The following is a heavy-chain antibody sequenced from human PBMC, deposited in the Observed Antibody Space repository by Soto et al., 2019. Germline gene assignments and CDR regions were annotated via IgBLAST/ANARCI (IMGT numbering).Heavy chain of an antibody. CDR1: GYTFTSYG. CDR3: ARVYRDLWFGPPNWSDP. V-gene: IGHV1-18*01. Sequence: ASVKVSCKASGYTFTSYGISWVRQAPGQGLEWMGWISAYNGNTNYAQKLQGRVTMTTDTSTSTAYMELRSLRSDDTAVYYCARVYRDLWFGPPNWSDPWGQGTLVTVSS. CDR2: ISAYNGNT. J-gene: IGHJ5*02. D-gene: IGHD3-10*01.